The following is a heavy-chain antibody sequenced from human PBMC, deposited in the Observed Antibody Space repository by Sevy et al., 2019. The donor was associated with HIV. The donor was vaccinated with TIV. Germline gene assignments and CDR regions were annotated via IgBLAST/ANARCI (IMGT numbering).Heavy chain of an antibody. CDR2: ILPSGSDT. V-gene: IGHV5-51*01. Sequence: GESLKISCKGSGYTFSPYWIAWVRQMPGQGLEWMGIILPSGSDTEYSPSFQGHVTISVDKSINTVYLQWSSLKASDSAMYYCARQGDLDYFDYWGQGTLVTVSS. CDR1: GYTFSPYW. J-gene: IGHJ4*02. D-gene: IGHD1-26*01. CDR3: ARQGDLDYFDY.